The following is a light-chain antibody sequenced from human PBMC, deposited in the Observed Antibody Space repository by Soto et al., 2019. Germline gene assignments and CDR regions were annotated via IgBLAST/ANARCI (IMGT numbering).Light chain of an antibody. CDR3: CSYAGSYTLVV. J-gene: IGLJ2*01. V-gene: IGLV2-11*01. CDR2: DVS. CDR1: SSDVGGYNY. Sequence: QSALTQPRSVSGSPGQSVTFSCTGTSSDVGGYNYVSWYQQHPGKAPKLMIYDVSKRPSGVPDRFSGSKSGNTASLTISGLQAEDEADYYCCSYAGSYTLVVFGGGTKVTVL.